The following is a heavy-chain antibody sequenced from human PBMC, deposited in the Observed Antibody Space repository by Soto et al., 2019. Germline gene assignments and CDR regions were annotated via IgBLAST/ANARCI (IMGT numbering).Heavy chain of an antibody. CDR3: ERYLDPLLNGGGAFDI. Sequence: QVQLQASGPGLVKPSETLSLTCTVSGGSVSSGSYYWSWIRQPPGKALEGIGYIDYSGSTNYIPSLKSRVTISVDTSKNQLSLKLSSVTAADTAVYYCERYLDPLLNGGGAFDIWGQGTRATVSS. CDR2: IDYSGST. V-gene: IGHV4-61*01. CDR1: GGSVSSGSYY. D-gene: IGHD3-9*01. J-gene: IGHJ3*02.